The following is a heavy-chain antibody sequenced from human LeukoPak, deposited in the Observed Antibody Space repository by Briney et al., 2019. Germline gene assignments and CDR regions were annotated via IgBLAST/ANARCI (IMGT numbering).Heavy chain of an antibody. Sequence: GGSLRLSCAASGFTFSSYEMNWVRQAPGKGLEWVSYISSSSAIYYADSVKGRFTISRDNAKNSPYLQINSLRAEDTAVYYCVRFGSRWFLDYWGQGTLVTVSS. CDR2: ISSSSAI. D-gene: IGHD6-13*01. V-gene: IGHV3-48*03. J-gene: IGHJ4*02. CDR1: GFTFSSYE. CDR3: VRFGSRWFLDY.